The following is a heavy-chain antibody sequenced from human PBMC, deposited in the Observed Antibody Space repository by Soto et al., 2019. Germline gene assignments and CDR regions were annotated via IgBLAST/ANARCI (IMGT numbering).Heavy chain of an antibody. CDR3: ARDHYDISGYYYDGKGYYYYYGMDV. J-gene: IGHJ6*02. D-gene: IGHD3-22*01. CDR2: IIAGNGNT. CDR1: GYTFTSYD. Sequence: VSVKVSCEAPGYTFTSYDLRWVRQAPGQRLEWMGWIIAGNGNTKKSAKLQGRVIITRDTSKNQFSLQLNSVTPEDTAVYYWARDHYDISGYYYDGKGYYYYYGMDVWGQGTTVTVSS. V-gene: IGHV1-3*01.